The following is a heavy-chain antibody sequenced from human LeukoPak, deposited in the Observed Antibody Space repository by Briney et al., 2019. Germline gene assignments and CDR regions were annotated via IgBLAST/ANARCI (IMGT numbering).Heavy chain of an antibody. J-gene: IGHJ4*02. CDR3: ARGGRGYYTWGSYSFDH. D-gene: IGHD3-16*01. CDR2: ISYSGST. CDR1: GHSIRNYH. V-gene: IGHV4-59*13. Sequence: PSETLSLTCTVSGHSIRNYHWRWIRQPPGKGLDWIGYISYSGSTKYNSSLESRVTISIDTSKNQFSLKLSSVTAADTALYYCARGGRGYYTWGSYSFDHWGQGTLVTVSS.